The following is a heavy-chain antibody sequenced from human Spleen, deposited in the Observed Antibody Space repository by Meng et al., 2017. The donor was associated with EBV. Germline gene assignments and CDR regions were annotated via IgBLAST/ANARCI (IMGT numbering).Heavy chain of an antibody. CDR1: GGSFGDSY. V-gene: IGHV4-34*02. CDR3: SSLSDSGFY. Sequence: QVQLQPWGAGLLKPSETLSLTWAVYGGSFGDSYWTWIRQPPGKGLEWIGEIDHSGSTNHSPSLKSRVTISVDSSKTQFSLKLTSVTAADTAVYYCSSLSDSGFYWGQGTLVTVSS. D-gene: IGHD2-15*01. J-gene: IGHJ4*02. CDR2: IDHSGST.